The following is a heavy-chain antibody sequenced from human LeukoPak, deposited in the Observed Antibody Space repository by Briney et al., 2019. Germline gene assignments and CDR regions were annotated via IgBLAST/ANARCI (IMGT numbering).Heavy chain of an antibody. Sequence: GESLRIYCKGSGYSFTSYWISWVRQMPGKGLEWMGRIDPSDSYTNYSPSFQGHVTISADKSISTAYLQWSSLKASDTAMYYCATYYYDSSGYYYRDYWGQGTLVTVSS. CDR3: ATYYYDSSGYYYRDY. CDR2: IDPSDSYT. CDR1: GYSFTSYW. V-gene: IGHV5-10-1*01. J-gene: IGHJ4*02. D-gene: IGHD3-22*01.